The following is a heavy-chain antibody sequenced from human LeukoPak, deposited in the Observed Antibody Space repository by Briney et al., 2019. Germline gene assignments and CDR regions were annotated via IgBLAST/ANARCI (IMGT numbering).Heavy chain of an antibody. Sequence: PGGSLRLSCAASGFTVSSNYMTWDRQAPGKGLEWVSVLYSGGSTYYADSVKGRFTISRDNSKNTLYLQMNSLRAEDTAVYYCTREKERHFDSWGQGTLVTVSS. CDR1: GFTVSSNY. D-gene: IGHD5-24*01. CDR3: TREKERHFDS. CDR2: LYSGGST. V-gene: IGHV3-66*02. J-gene: IGHJ4*02.